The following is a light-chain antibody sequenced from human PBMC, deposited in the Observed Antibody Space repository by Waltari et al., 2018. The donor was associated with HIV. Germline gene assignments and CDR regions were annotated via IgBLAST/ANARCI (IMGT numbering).Light chain of an antibody. CDR2: DVS. V-gene: IGLV2-11*01. CDR3: CSYAGSYTLVV. Sequence: QSALTQPRSVSGSPGQAVTISCTGTSSDGGGYNYVSWYQQHPGKAPKLMIYDVSKRPSGVPDRFSGSKSGNTASLTISGLQAEDEADYYCCSYAGSYTLVVFGGGTKLTVL. J-gene: IGLJ2*01. CDR1: SSDGGGYNY.